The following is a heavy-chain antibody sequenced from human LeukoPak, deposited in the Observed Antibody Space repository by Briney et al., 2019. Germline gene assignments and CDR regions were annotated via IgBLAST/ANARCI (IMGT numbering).Heavy chain of an antibody. V-gene: IGHV3-7*03. Sequence: GGSLRLSCAASGFTLSRYWMNWARQAPGKGREGVASINYNGNVNYYVDSVKGRYTISRDNAKNSLYLQMSNLRAEDTAVYFCARVVGSSMDDYWGQGTLVTVSS. CDR1: GFTLSRYW. CDR2: INYNGNVN. J-gene: IGHJ4*02. CDR3: ARVVGSSMDDY. D-gene: IGHD1-26*01.